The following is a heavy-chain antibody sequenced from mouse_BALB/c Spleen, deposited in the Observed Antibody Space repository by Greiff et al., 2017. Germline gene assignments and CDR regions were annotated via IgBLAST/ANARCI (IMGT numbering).Heavy chain of an antibody. CDR2: IRLKSNNYAT. J-gene: IGHJ2*01. D-gene: IGHD2-3*01. CDR1: GFTFSNYW. V-gene: IGHV6-6*02. CDR3: TRDDGYYGYYFDY. Sequence: EVMLVESGGGLVQPGGSMKLSCVASGFTFSNYWMNWVRQSPEKGLEWVAEIRLKSNNYATHYAESVKGRFTISRDDSKSSVYLQMNNLRAEDTGIYYCTRDDGYYGYYFDYWGQGTTLTVSS.